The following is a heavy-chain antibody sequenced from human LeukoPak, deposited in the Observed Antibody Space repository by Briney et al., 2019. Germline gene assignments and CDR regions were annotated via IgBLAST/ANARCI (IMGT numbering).Heavy chain of an antibody. D-gene: IGHD2-2*01. V-gene: IGHV1-2*02. Sequence: GASVKVSCKASGYTFTGYYMHWVRQAPGQGLEWMGWINPNSGGTNYAQKFQGRVTMTRDTSISTAYMELSRLRSDDTAVYYCARWGLGYCSSTSCYDVVHYWGQGTLVTVSS. J-gene: IGHJ4*02. CDR2: INPNSGGT. CDR1: GYTFTGYY. CDR3: ARWGLGYCSSTSCYDVVHY.